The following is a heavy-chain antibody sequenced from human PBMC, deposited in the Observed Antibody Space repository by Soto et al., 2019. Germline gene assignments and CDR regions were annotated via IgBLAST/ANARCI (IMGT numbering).Heavy chain of an antibody. J-gene: IGHJ6*02. CDR2: IKSKTDGGTT. CDR3: TTDRPDAGLLWFGELSDNYYYYYGMDV. D-gene: IGHD3-10*01. CDR1: GFTFSNAW. Sequence: GGSLRLSCAASGFTFSNAWMNWVRQAPGKGLEWVGRIKSKTDGGTTDYAAPVKGRFTISRDDSKNTLYLQMNSLKTEDTAVYYCTTDRPDAGLLWFGELSDNYYYYYGMDVWGQGTTVTVSS. V-gene: IGHV3-15*07.